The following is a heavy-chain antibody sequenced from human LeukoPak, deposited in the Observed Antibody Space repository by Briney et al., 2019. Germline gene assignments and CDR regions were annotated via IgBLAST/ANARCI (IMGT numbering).Heavy chain of an antibody. V-gene: IGHV4-30-4*01. CDR3: AWVPPLTTGSTP. CDR1: GGTISSGDYY. J-gene: IGHJ5*02. Sequence: SVNLSFTCTVYGGTISSGDYYWRWLGQPPGKGLAWIGYIYCSGSSYNYPSIKSRATISVDTSTNQLLMRLSSVAAADAAVYDYAWVPPLTTGSTPWGRGTLFTFA. CDR2: IYCSGSS. D-gene: IGHD2-8*02.